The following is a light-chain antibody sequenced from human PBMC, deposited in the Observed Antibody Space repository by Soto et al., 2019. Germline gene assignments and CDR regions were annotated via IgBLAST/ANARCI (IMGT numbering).Light chain of an antibody. CDR1: SSDVGSYNL. CDR2: EGS. CDR3: CSYAGSSTYV. J-gene: IGLJ1*01. Sequence: ALTQPASVSGSPGQSITISCTGTSSDVGSYNLVSWYQQHPGKAPKLMIYEGSKRPSGVSNRFSGSKSGNTASLTISGLQAEDEAEYYCCSYAGSSTYVSGTGTKVPV. V-gene: IGLV2-23*01.